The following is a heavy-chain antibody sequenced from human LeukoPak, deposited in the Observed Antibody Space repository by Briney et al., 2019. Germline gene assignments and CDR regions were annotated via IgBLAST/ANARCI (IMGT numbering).Heavy chain of an antibody. J-gene: IGHJ4*02. CDR2: INEDGREK. CDR1: GFTFTSHW. D-gene: IGHD4-17*01. V-gene: IGHV3-7*01. CDR3: ARGSSRRCPDY. Sequence: GGSLRLSCEASGFTFTSHWMSWVRQVPGKGLEWVAKINEDGREKYYVDSVKGRFTISRDNAKNSLSLQMNSLRAEDTAVYYCARGSSRRCPDYWGQGTLVTVSS.